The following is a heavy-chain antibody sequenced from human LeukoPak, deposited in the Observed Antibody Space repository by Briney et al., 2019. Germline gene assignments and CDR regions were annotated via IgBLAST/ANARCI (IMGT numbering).Heavy chain of an antibody. Sequence: GGFLRLSCAASGFTFSSYAMSWVRQAPGKGLEWVSAISGSGGSTYYADSVKGRFIISRDNSKNTLYLQMNSLRAEDTAVYYCAKDRYSSSFGRADYWGQGTLVTVSS. J-gene: IGHJ4*02. D-gene: IGHD6-6*01. CDR2: ISGSGGST. CDR1: GFTFSSYA. V-gene: IGHV3-23*01. CDR3: AKDRYSSSFGRADY.